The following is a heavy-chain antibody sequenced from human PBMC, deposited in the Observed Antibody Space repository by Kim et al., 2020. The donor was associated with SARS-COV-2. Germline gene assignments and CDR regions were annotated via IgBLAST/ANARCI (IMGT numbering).Heavy chain of an antibody. D-gene: IGHD1-26*01. J-gene: IGHJ4*02. CDR2: ISGSGGST. V-gene: IGHV3-23*01. CDR1: GFTFSSYA. Sequence: GGSLGLSCAASGFTFSSYAISWVRQAPGKGLEWVSAISGSGGSTYYADSVKGRFTISRDNSKNTLYLQMNSLRAEDTAVYYCAKRSEATRKWELLSWGQGTLVTVSS. CDR3: AKRSEATRKWELLS.